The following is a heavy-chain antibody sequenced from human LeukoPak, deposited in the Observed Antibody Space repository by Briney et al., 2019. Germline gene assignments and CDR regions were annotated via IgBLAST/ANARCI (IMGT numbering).Heavy chain of an antibody. CDR2: IAPTDSYT. D-gene: IGHD3-10*01. CDR3: ASGSGTYSPDY. V-gene: IGHV5-10-1*01. CDR1: GYSFTSYW. Sequence: PGGSLRLSCQGSGYSFTSYWITWVRQMPGKGLEWMGMIAPTDSYTNYSPSFQGHVTISVDKSISTAYLQGSSLKASDTAMYFCASGSGTYSPDYWGQGTLVTVSS. J-gene: IGHJ4*02.